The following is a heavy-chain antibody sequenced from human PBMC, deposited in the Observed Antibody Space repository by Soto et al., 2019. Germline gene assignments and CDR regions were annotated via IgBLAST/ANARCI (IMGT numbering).Heavy chain of an antibody. V-gene: IGHV4-34*01. Sequence: QVQLQQWGAGLLKPSETLSLTCAVYGGSFSGYYWTWIRQPPGTGLEWIGEINHSGSTNYNPSLTRRVTISVDPSKTQFSLKLPSVTAADTAVYYCARDKITGLFDYWGQGTRVTVSS. J-gene: IGHJ4*02. CDR3: ARDKITGLFDY. D-gene: IGHD2-8*02. CDR1: GGSFSGYY. CDR2: INHSGST.